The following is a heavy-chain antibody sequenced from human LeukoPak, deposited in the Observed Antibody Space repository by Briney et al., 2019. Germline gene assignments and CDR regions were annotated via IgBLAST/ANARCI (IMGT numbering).Heavy chain of an antibody. CDR3: AKDRRSSGWHYFDY. D-gene: IGHD6-19*01. J-gene: IGHJ4*02. CDR2: IWYDGSNK. CDR1: GFTFSSYG. V-gene: IGHV3-33*06. Sequence: PGGSLRLSCAASGFTFSSYGMHWVRQAPGKGLEWVAVIWYDGSNKYYADSVKGRFTISRDNSKNTLYLQMNSLRAEDTAVYYCAKDRRSSGWHYFDYWGQGTLVTVSS.